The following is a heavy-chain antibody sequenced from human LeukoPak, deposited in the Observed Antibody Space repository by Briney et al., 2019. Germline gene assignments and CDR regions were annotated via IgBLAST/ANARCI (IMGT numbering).Heavy chain of an antibody. V-gene: IGHV3-23*01. CDR1: GLTVSSNY. J-gene: IGHJ4*02. D-gene: IGHD6-13*01. CDR3: AKVSMGSWYFDH. Sequence: GGSLRLSCAASGLTVSSNYMTWVRQAQGKGLEWISAITGSGVSTYFADSVKGRFTISRDNSKNTLYLQMNSLRAEDTAVYYCAKVSMGSWYFDHWGQGTLVSVSS. CDR2: ITGSGVST.